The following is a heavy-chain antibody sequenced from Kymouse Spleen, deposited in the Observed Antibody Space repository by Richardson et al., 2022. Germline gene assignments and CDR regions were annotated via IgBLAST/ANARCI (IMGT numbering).Heavy chain of an antibody. CDR3: AKEERFYGSGSYYHYYYYYGMDV. Sequence: QVQLVESGGGVVQPGRSLRLSCAASGFTFSSYGMHWVRQAPGKGLEWVAVISYDGSNKYYADSVKGRFTISRDNSKNTLYLQMNSLRAEDTAVYYCAKEERFYGSGSYYHYYYYYGMDVWGQGTTVTVSS. J-gene: IGHJ6*02. CDR2: ISYDGSNK. CDR1: GFTFSSYG. D-gene: IGHD3-10*01. V-gene: IGHV3-30*18.